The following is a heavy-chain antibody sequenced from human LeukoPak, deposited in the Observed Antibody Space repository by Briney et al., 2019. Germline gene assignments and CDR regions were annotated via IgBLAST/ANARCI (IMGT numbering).Heavy chain of an antibody. J-gene: IGHJ4*02. V-gene: IGHV1-8*02. D-gene: IGHD1-26*01. Sequence: ASVKVSCKASGYTFTSYGINWVRQATGQGLEWMGWMNPNSGNTGYAQKFQGRVTMTRNTSISTAYMELSSLRSEDTAVYYCARGGVGATLHDYWGQGTLVTVSS. CDR3: ARGGVGATLHDY. CDR2: MNPNSGNT. CDR1: GYTFTSYG.